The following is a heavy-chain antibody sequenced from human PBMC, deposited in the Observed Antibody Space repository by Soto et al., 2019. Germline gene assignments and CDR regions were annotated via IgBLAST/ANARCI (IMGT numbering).Heavy chain of an antibody. V-gene: IGHV4-61*01. CDR3: ARVNHGLGALDY. Sequence: SETLSLTCTVSGDSISRGSYYWTWIRQSPGKGLEWIGYSFYSGSVSYNPSLKSRVTISVDTSKNQFSLKLSSVTAADTAVYYCARVNHGLGALDYLGQGTLVTVSS. D-gene: IGHD1-26*01. CDR1: GDSISRGSYY. J-gene: IGHJ4*02. CDR2: SFYSGSV.